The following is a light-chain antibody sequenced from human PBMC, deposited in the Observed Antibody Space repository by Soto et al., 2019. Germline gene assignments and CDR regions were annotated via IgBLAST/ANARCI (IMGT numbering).Light chain of an antibody. Sequence: DIQMTQSPSSLSASVGDRVTLTCRASQSILNYLNWYQLKPGKAPKLLIFAASSLQSGVPSRFSGSGSGTHFTLTISSLQPEDFATYYCQHSYITPFTFGPGTRVDIK. J-gene: IGKJ3*01. V-gene: IGKV1-39*01. CDR2: AAS. CDR1: QSILNY. CDR3: QHSYITPFT.